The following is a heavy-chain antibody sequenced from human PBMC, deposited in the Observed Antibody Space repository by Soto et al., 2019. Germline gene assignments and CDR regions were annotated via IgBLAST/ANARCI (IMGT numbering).Heavy chain of an antibody. D-gene: IGHD6-6*01. CDR2: IIPIFGTA. V-gene: IGHV1-69*12. CDR1: GGTFSSYA. CDR3: AREREEGSSSREYGY. J-gene: IGHJ4*02. Sequence: QVQLVQSGAEVKKPGSSVKVSCKASGGTFSSYAISWVRQAPGQGLEWMGGIIPIFGTANYAQKFQGRVTITADESRSTACMERSSLGSEGTAGYYCAREREEGSSSREYGYWGRGTLVTVSS.